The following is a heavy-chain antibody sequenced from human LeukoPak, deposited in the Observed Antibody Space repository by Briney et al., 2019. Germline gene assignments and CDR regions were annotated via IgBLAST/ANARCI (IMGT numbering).Heavy chain of an antibody. V-gene: IGHV4-59*11. J-gene: IGHJ4*02. Sequence: PSETLSLTCSVSGGSIRSHDWNWIRQAPGKGPEWIGYVFYTGSTKYNPSLNGRVTLSVDTSKSQFSLTLTSVTAADTALYYCAIRRTDWHGFDSWGQGTLVTVSS. CDR2: VFYTGST. D-gene: IGHD3-9*01. CDR3: AIRRTDWHGFDS. CDR1: GGSIRSHD.